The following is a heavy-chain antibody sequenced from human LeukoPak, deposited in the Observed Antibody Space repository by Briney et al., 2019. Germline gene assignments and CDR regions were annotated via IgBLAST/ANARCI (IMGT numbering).Heavy chain of an antibody. V-gene: IGHV3-74*01. CDR1: GFTFSSYW. D-gene: IGHD5-24*01. CDR2: INSDGSST. Sequence: GGSLRLSCAASGFTFSSYWMHWVRQAPGKGLVWVSRINSDGSSTSYADSVKGRFTISRDNAKNTLYLQMNSLRAEDTAVYYCARVGDGYNWGGIFDYWGQGTLVTVSS. J-gene: IGHJ4*02. CDR3: ARVGDGYNWGGIFDY.